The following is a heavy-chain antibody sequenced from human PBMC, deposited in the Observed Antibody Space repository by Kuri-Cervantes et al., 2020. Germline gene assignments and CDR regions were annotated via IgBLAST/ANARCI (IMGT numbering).Heavy chain of an antibody. CDR1: GSTFSSYA. D-gene: IGHD6-19*01. Sequence: GGCMRLACAASGSTFSSYAMSWVRQAQGKGMEWVSAISGSGGRTYYADSVKGRFTISRENSKNTLYLQMNSLRAEATAVYYCEKSDPPLAGTVWDDFAYWGQGTLVTVSS. CDR2: ISGSGGRT. V-gene: IGHV3-23*01. CDR3: EKSDPPLAGTVWDDFAY. J-gene: IGHJ4*01.